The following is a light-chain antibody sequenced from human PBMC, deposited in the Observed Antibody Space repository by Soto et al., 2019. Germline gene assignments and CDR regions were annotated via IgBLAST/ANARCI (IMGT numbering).Light chain of an antibody. V-gene: IGLV2-14*01. J-gene: IGLJ1*01. CDR3: SSYTSSSTLGV. Sequence: QSVLTKPASVSGSPGQSITISCTGTSRDVGGYNYVSWYQQHPGKAPKLMIYDVSNRPSGVSNRFSGSKSGNTASLTISGLQAEDEADYYCSSYTSSSTLGVFGTGTKLTVL. CDR1: SRDVGGYNY. CDR2: DVS.